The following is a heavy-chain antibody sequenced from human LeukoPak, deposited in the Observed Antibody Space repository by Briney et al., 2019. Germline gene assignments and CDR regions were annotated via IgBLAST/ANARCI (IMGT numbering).Heavy chain of an antibody. Sequence: GASVKVSCKASGYTLTSYGISWVRQAPGQGLEWMGWISAYNGNTNYAQKLQGRVTMTTDTSTSTAYMELRSLRSDDTAVYYCARVGGSYYDFWSGYPPADYWGQGTLVTVSS. D-gene: IGHD3-3*01. CDR2: ISAYNGNT. CDR1: GYTLTSYG. V-gene: IGHV1-18*01. J-gene: IGHJ4*02. CDR3: ARVGGSYYDFWSGYPPADY.